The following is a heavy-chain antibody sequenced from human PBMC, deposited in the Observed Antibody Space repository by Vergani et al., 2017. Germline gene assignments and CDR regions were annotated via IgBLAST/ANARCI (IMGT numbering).Heavy chain of an antibody. D-gene: IGHD4-11*01. J-gene: IGHJ5*02. Sequence: QVQLQESGPGLVKPSETLSLTCAVSGYSISSGYYWGWIRQPPGKGLEWIGSIYHSGSTYYNPSLKSRVTISVDTSKNQFSLKLSSVTAADTAVYYCARVIQYRGNNWFDPWGQGTLVTVSS. V-gene: IGHV4-38-2*01. CDR2: IYHSGST. CDR1: GYSISSGYY. CDR3: ARVIQYRGNNWFDP.